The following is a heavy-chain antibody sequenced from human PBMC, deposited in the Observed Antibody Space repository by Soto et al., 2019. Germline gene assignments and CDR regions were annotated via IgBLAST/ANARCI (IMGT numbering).Heavy chain of an antibody. CDR3: AKDLEYYGSGSYYPHYGMDV. CDR1: VFTFSSYG. CDR2: ISYDGSNK. D-gene: IGHD3-10*01. J-gene: IGHJ6*02. Sequence: PGWSLRLSCAASVFTFSSYGMHWVRQAPGKGLEWVAVISYDGSNKYYADSVKGRFTISRDNSKNTLYLQMNSLRAEDTAVYYCAKDLEYYGSGSYYPHYGMDVWGQGTTVTVSS. V-gene: IGHV3-30*18.